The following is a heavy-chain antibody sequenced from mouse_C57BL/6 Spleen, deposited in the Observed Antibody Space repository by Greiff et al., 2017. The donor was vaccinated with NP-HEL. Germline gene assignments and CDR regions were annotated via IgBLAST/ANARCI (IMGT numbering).Heavy chain of an antibody. Sequence: QVQLQQPGAELVKPGASVKLSCKASGYTFTSYWMTWVKQRPGQGLEWIGDIYPCSGGTNYNEKFKNKATLTVDKSSSTAYMQLSSLTSEDSAVDYGARECYYGSSLYDMDYWGQGTTVTVSS. J-gene: IGHJ4*01. D-gene: IGHD1-1*01. CDR2: IYPCSGGT. V-gene: IGHV1-55*01. CDR1: GYTFTSYW. CDR3: ARECYYGSSLYDMDY.